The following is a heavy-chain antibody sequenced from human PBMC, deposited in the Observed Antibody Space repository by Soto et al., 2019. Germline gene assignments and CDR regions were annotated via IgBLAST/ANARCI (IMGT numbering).Heavy chain of an antibody. CDR3: AKELGYCSGGSCYSLSSGPLQPDAFDI. CDR1: GFTFSSYA. D-gene: IGHD2-15*01. V-gene: IGHV3-23*01. Sequence: GGSLRLSCAASGFTFSSYAMSWVRQAPGKGLEWVSAISGSGGSTYYADSVKGRFTISRDNSKNTLYLQMNSLRAEDTAVYYCAKELGYCSGGSCYSLSSGPLQPDAFDIWGQGTMVTVSS. J-gene: IGHJ3*02. CDR2: ISGSGGST.